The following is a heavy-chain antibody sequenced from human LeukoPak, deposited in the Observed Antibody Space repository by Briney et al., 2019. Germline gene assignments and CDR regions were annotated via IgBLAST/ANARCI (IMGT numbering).Heavy chain of an antibody. V-gene: IGHV3-53*01. J-gene: IGHJ4*02. D-gene: IGHD6-25*01. CDR1: GFTVSHNY. Sequence: PGGSLRLSCTASGFTVSHNYVHWVRQAPGKGLEWVSVIHSGGSSYHADSVKGRFTISRDNSKNTVFLQLNSLRAEDTAVYYCAGGPPAENFIDFWGQGPLVTVSS. CDR2: IHSGGSS. CDR3: AGGPPAENFIDF.